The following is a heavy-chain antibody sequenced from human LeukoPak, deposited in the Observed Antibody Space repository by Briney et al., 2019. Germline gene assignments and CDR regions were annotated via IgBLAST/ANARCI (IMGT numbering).Heavy chain of an antibody. CDR2: INPSSGRT. J-gene: IGHJ5*02. D-gene: IGHD3/OR15-3a*01. CDR3: ARGGLPARSWFDP. CDR1: VSAFTTYS. V-gene: IGHV1-46*01. Sequence: GAPLKLSSKPSVSAFTTYSMNWTRQAPSPGLEWMGIINPSSGRTAYAQKFQGRVTMTRDTSTSTVYMELTSLRSEDTAVFYCARGGLPARSWFDPWGQGTLVTVSS.